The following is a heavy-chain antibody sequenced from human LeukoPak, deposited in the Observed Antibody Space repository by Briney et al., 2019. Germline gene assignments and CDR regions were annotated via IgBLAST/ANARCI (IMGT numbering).Heavy chain of an antibody. V-gene: IGHV4-34*13. Sequence: RXXXGXXVEWXXXINHSLTTNYNPSLTSRVTISVHTSKNQFSLKLSSVPAADTAVYYCARSIVVVTAIQPFDYWGQGTLVTVSS. J-gene: IGHJ4*02. D-gene: IGHD2-21*02. CDR2: INHSLTT. CDR3: ARSIVVVTAIQPFDY.